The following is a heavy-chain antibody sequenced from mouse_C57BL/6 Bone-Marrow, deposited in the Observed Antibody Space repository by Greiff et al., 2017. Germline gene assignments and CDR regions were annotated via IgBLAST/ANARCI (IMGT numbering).Heavy chain of an antibody. CDR2: IRNKANGYTT. D-gene: IGHD1-1*01. Sequence: DVQLVESGGGLVQPGGSLSLSCAASGFTFTDYYMSWVRQPPGKALEWLGFIRNKANGYTTEYSASVKGRFTISRDNSQSILYLQMNALRAEDRATYYCARSYGSSFAYWGQGTLVTVSA. V-gene: IGHV7-3*01. CDR1: GFTFTDYY. CDR3: ARSYGSSFAY. J-gene: IGHJ3*01.